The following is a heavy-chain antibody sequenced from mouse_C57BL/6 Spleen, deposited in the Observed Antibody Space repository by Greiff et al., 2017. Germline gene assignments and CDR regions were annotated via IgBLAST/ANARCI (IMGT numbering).Heavy chain of an antibody. D-gene: IGHD1-1*01. CDR3: ARSGSYGSSPWYFDV. V-gene: IGHV1-81*01. CDR2: IYPRSGNT. J-gene: IGHJ1*03. CDR1: GYTFTSYG. Sequence: VQLQQSGAELARPGASVKLSCKASGYTFTSYGISWVKQRTGQGLEWIGEIYPRSGNTYYNEKFKGKATLTADKASITAYMELRSLTSEDSAVYFCARSGSYGSSPWYFDVWGTGTTVTVSS.